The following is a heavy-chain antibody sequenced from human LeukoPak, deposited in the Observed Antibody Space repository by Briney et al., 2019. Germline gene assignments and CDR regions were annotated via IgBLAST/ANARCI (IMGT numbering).Heavy chain of an antibody. Sequence: ASVKVSCKPSGYTLTSYRTSCGRQAPGQGLEYMGWISVYSGDTNYAQNLQGRVTITTDTSTRTVYMELRSLRPDDTAVYYCTRHGSGMYVWGRGPTVTVSS. CDR1: GYTLTSYR. D-gene: IGHD6-25*01. J-gene: IGHJ6*04. CDR2: ISVYSGDT. V-gene: IGHV1-18*01. CDR3: TRHGSGMYV.